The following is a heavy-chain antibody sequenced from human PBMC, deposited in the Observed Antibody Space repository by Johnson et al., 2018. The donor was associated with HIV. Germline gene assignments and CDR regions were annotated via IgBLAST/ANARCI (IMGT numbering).Heavy chain of an antibody. V-gene: IGHV3-30*04. J-gene: IGHJ3*02. CDR3: ARVRSSVPYHYSNYPLGAFDI. D-gene: IGHD4-11*01. Sequence: QVQLVESGGGVVQPGRSLRLPCAASGFTFGSYAMHWVRQAPGKGLEWVAFLSYDGSNKYYADSVKGRFTISRDNSKNTLYLQMNSLRPEETAVYHCARVRSSVPYHYSNYPLGAFDIWGQGTMVTVSS. CDR1: GFTFGSYA. CDR2: LSYDGSNK.